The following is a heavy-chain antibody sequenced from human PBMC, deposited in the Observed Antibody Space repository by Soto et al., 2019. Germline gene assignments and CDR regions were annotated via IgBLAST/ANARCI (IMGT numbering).Heavy chain of an antibody. CDR3: ARIKDENWFDP. Sequence: SQTLSLTCAVSGYYVSSSNWWGWIRQPPGKGLEWIGYMYYSGLTYYNPSLESRVTMSVDTSKNQFSLKLNSVTDVDTAMYYCARIKDENWFDPWGQGTLVTVSS. CDR1: GYYVSSSNW. V-gene: IGHV4-28*02. J-gene: IGHJ5*02. CDR2: MYYSGLT.